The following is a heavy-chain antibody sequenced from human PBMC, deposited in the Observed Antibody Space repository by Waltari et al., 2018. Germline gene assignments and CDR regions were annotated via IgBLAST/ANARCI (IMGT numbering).Heavy chain of an antibody. CDR3: ARDRGRGLYLDT. V-gene: IGHV4-4*02. CDR2: VRGDGKT. CDR1: GDSMRTSDY. Sequence: QLQLQESGPGLVKPSGTLSPICAVSGDSMRTSDYWSWVRQPPGKGLEWIGQVRGDGKTNYNPSFASRVTMSLDTSTYHFALKLTSATAADTALYYCARDRGRGLYLDTWGQGTLVTVSP. D-gene: IGHD1-1*01. J-gene: IGHJ4*02.